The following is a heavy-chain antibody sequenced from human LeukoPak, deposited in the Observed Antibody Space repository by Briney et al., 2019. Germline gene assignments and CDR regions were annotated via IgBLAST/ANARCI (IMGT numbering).Heavy chain of an antibody. D-gene: IGHD6-13*01. CDR1: GFTFTTYA. V-gene: IGHV3-64*01. CDR3: ARYSSGSCYDY. CDR2: ISTDGGGT. J-gene: IGHJ4*02. Sequence: GESLRLSCAASGFTFTTYAMHWVRQAPGRGLEYVSAISTDGGGTYYANSVKGRFTISRDNSKNTLYLQMGSLRVEDMAVYYCARYSSGSCYDYWGQGTLVTVSS.